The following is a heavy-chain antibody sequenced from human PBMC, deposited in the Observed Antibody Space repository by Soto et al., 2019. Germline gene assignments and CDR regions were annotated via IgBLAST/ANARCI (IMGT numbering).Heavy chain of an antibody. CDR2: INAGNGNT. CDR1: GYTFTSYA. J-gene: IGHJ3*02. D-gene: IGHD3-22*01. CDR3: ATRQYDSSGYYHPDPFDI. Sequence: ASVKVSCKASGYTFTSYAMHWVRQAPGQRREWMGWINAGNGNTKYSQKFQGRVTITRDTSASTAYMELSSLRSEDTAVYYCATRQYDSSGYYHPDPFDIWGQGXMVTVSS. V-gene: IGHV1-3*01.